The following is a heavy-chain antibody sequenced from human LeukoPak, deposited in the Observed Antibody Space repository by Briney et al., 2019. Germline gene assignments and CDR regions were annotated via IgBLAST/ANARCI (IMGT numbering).Heavy chain of an antibody. V-gene: IGHV1-2*04. J-gene: IGHJ4*02. D-gene: IGHD2-21*02. CDR3: ARVGLYCGGDCYFDY. CDR2: INPNSGGT. CDR1: GYTFTSYG. Sequence: ASVKVSCKASGYTFTSYGISWVRQAPGQGLEWMGWINPNSGGTNYAQKFQGWVTMTRDTSISTAYMELSRLRSDDTAVYYCARVGLYCGGDCYFDYWGQGTLVTISS.